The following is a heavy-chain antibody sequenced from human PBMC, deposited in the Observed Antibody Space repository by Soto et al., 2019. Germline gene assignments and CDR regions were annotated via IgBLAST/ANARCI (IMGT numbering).Heavy chain of an antibody. CDR1: GFTFSSYG. D-gene: IGHD6-13*01. J-gene: IGHJ4*02. CDR3: AKEYGSSSLSPVFDY. Sequence: QVQLVESGGGVVQPGRSLRLSCAASGFTFSSYGTHWFRQAPGKGLEWVAVISYDGRNKYYADSVKGRLTISRDNSKNAMYLQMNSLIAEDTAIYYCAKEYGSSSLSPVFDYWGQGTLVTVSS. V-gene: IGHV3-30*18. CDR2: ISYDGRNK.